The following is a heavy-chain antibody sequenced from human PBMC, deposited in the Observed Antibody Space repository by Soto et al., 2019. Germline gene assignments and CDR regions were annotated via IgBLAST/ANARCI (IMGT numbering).Heavy chain of an antibody. Sequence: QLQLQESGPGLVKPSETLSLTCTVSGGSISSSSYYWGWIRQPPGKGLEWIGSIYYSGSTYYNPSLKSRVTISVDTSKNQFSLKLSSVTAADTAVYYCAGSPRGDIVDFDIWGQGTMVTVSS. CDR1: GGSISSSSYY. D-gene: IGHD3-16*02. CDR2: IYYSGST. V-gene: IGHV4-39*01. CDR3: AGSPRGDIVDFDI. J-gene: IGHJ3*02.